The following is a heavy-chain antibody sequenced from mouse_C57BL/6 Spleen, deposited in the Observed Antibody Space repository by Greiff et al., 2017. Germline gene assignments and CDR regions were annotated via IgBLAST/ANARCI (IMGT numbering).Heavy chain of an antibody. Sequence: EVKLQESVAELVRPGASVKLSCTASGFNIKNTYMHWVKQRPEQGLEWIGRIDPANGNSKYAPKFQGKATITADTSSNTAYLQLSSLTSEDTAIYYCARGGGSYGNYGYFDYWGQGTTLTVSS. CDR2: IDPANGNS. J-gene: IGHJ2*01. V-gene: IGHV14-3*01. D-gene: IGHD2-1*01. CDR3: ARGGGSYGNYGYFDY. CDR1: GFNIKNTY.